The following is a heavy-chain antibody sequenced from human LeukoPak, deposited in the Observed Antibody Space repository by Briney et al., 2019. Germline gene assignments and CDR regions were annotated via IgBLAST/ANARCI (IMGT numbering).Heavy chain of an antibody. CDR3: AKKTTCSGGSCYSYYHYYMDV. CDR2: ISGSGGST. Sequence: GGSLRLSCAASRFTFSSYAMSWVRQAPGKGLEWVSAISGSGGSTYYADSVKGRFTISRDNSKNTLYLQMNSLRAEDTAVYYCAKKTTCSGGSCYSYYHYYMDVWGKGTTVTVSS. J-gene: IGHJ6*03. CDR1: RFTFSSYA. D-gene: IGHD2-15*01. V-gene: IGHV3-23*01.